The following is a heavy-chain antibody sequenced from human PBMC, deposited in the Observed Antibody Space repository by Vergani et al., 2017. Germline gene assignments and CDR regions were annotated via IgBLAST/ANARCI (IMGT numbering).Heavy chain of an antibody. J-gene: IGHJ3*02. Sequence: QVQLQESGPGLVKPSETLSLTCTVSGGSISSYYWSWIRQPPGKGLEWIGYIYYSGSTNYNPSLKSRVTISVDTSKNQFSLKLSSVTAADTAVYYCARHGVRFGSRNAFDIWGQGTMVTVSS. D-gene: IGHD3-10*01. CDR3: ARHGVRFGSRNAFDI. V-gene: IGHV4-59*08. CDR2: IYYSGST. CDR1: GGSISSYY.